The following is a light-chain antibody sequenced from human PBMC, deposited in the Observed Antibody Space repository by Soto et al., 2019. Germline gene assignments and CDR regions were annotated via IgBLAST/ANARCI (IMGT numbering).Light chain of an antibody. CDR2: EVS. V-gene: IGLV2-14*01. J-gene: IGLJ3*02. CDR3: SSYSSSSPV. Sequence: QSALTQPASVSGSPGQSITISCTGTSSDVGRYNYVSWYQQYPGKAPKLMLFEVSNRPSGVSNRFSGSKAGNTASLTISGLQAEDEAHYYCSSYSSSSPVFGGGTQLTVL. CDR1: SSDVGRYNY.